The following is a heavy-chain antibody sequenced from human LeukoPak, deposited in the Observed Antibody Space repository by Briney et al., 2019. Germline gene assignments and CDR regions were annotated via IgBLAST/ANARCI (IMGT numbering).Heavy chain of an antibody. J-gene: IGHJ6*04. Sequence: PGRSLRLSCAPSGFTFSRYGMHWARQAPGKALEGVAVIWYDGSNKYYADSVKGRFTISRDNSKNTLYLQMNSLRAEDTAVYYCARDPHYYGSGTWGMDVWGKGTTVTVSS. CDR3: ARDPHYYGSGTWGMDV. CDR2: IWYDGSNK. D-gene: IGHD3-10*01. CDR1: GFTFSRYG. V-gene: IGHV3-33*01.